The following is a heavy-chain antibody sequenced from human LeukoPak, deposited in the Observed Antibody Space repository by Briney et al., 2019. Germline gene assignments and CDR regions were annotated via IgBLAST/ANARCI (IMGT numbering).Heavy chain of an antibody. J-gene: IGHJ4*02. CDR3: ARGPNYDGSGSYYNY. V-gene: IGHV4-34*01. D-gene: IGHD3-10*01. Sequence: SETLSLTCAVYGGSFSGYYWSWIRQPPGKGLEWIGEINHSGSTNYNPSLKSRVTISVDTSKNQFSLKLSSVTAADTAVYYCARGPNYDGSGSYYNYWGQGTLVTVSS. CDR2: INHSGST. CDR1: GGSFSGYY.